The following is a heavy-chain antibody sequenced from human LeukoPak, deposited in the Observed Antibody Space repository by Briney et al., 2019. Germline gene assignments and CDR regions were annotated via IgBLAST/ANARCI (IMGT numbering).Heavy chain of an antibody. D-gene: IGHD3-16*01. CDR2: ISRTSEYI. CDR1: GFIFSIYF. J-gene: IGHJ4*02. CDR3: AGGGDFDY. V-gene: IGHV3-21*01. Sequence: GGSLRLSCAASGFIFSIYFMNWVRQAQGKGLEWVSSISRTSEYIHYADSVRGRFAISRDNAKNSVYLQMNSLRAEDTAVYFCAGGGDFDYWGQGILVTVSA.